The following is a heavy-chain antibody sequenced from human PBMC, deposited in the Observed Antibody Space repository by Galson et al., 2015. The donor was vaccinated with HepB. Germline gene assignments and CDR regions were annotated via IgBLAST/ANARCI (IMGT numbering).Heavy chain of an antibody. Sequence: SLRLSCAASGFTFGDYAMSWVRQAPGKGLEWVGFIRSKAYGGTTEYAASVKGRFTISRDVSKSIAYLQMNSLKTEDTAVYYCTREMGDYGFDYWGQGTLVTVSS. CDR3: TREMGDYGFDY. V-gene: IGHV3-49*04. CDR2: IRSKAYGGTT. CDR1: GFTFGDYA. J-gene: IGHJ4*02. D-gene: IGHD4-17*01.